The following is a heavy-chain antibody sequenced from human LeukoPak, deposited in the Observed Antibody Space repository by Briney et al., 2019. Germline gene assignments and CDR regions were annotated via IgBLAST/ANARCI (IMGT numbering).Heavy chain of an antibody. Sequence: SQTLSLTCAISGDSVSSNSSWNWIRQSPSRGLEWLGRTYYRSKWYNDYVVSVKSRININPDTSKNQFSLQLNSVTPEDTAVYYCARGGQGDVYSADEAFDIWGQGTMVTVS. V-gene: IGHV6-1*01. CDR2: TYYRSKWYN. D-gene: IGHD5-18*01. CDR1: GDSVSSNSS. J-gene: IGHJ3*02. CDR3: ARGGQGDVYSADEAFDI.